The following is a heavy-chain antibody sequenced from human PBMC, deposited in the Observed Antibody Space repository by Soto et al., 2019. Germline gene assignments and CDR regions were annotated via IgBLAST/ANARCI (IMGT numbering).Heavy chain of an antibody. D-gene: IGHD3-3*01. Sequence: QVQLVQSGAEVKKPGASVKVSCKASGYTFTRSGISWVRQAPGQGLEWLGWINPDNGNTNYAQHLPGRVSLTTDTSTSTAYMDLRRLRSDDTAVYYCARDQGITTFGVYSMYYYGMDVLGQGTTVTVSS. CDR2: INPDNGNT. J-gene: IGHJ6*02. V-gene: IGHV1-18*01. CDR1: GYTFTRSG. CDR3: ARDQGITTFGVYSMYYYGMDV.